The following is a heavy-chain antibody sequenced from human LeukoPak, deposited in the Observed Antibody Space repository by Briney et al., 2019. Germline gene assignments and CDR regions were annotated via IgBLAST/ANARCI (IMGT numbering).Heavy chain of an antibody. CDR2: IIPIFGTA. D-gene: IGHD1-26*01. J-gene: IGHJ4*02. V-gene: IGHV1-69*05. Sequence: SVTVSCKASGGTFSSYAISWVRQAPGQGLEWMGGIIPIFGTANYAQKFQGRVSVTSDTSTSTIYMELSSLRAEDTAIYYCARDRGGSYSIDYWGQGTLVTVSS. CDR1: GGTFSSYA. CDR3: ARDRGGSYSIDY.